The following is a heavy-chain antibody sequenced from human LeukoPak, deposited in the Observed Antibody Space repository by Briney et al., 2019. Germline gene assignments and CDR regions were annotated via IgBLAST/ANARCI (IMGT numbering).Heavy chain of an antibody. CDR1: GFVFSNYA. J-gene: IGHJ4*02. V-gene: IGHV3-23*01. CDR2: ISGRSDNT. D-gene: IGHD3-9*01. Sequence: GGSLRLSCAASGFVFSNYAMYWVRQAPGKGLEWVSAISGRSDNTYYADSVKGRFTLSRDSSKNTLYLQMNSLRADDTAVYYCAKWGDYDVLTGYYVSDFWGQGTLVTVSS. CDR3: AKWGDYDVLTGYYVSDF.